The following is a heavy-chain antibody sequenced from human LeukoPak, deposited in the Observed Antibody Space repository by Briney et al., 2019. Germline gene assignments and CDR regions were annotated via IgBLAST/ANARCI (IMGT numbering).Heavy chain of an antibody. V-gene: IGHV3-49*04. Sequence: GGSLRLSCITSGFTFGDYGLSWARQAAGKGLEWVGFIRSKAYGATTEYAASLKDRCTISRDDSKSIAYLQVNSLKTEDTAVYYCTRILLKWELPGSDAFDIWGEGTMVTVSS. J-gene: IGHJ3*02. CDR3: TRILLKWELPGSDAFDI. CDR2: IRSKAYGATT. CDR1: GFTFGDYG. D-gene: IGHD1-26*01.